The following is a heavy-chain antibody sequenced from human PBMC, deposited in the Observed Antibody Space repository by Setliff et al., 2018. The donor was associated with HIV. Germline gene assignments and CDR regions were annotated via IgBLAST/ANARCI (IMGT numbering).Heavy chain of an antibody. J-gene: IGHJ4*02. CDR1: GGSISRNYY. CDR3: ARMVSDYIGHSDY. D-gene: IGHD3-16*01. Sequence: SETLSLTCSVSGGSISRNYYWGWIRQPPDKGLEWIGSFHYSGSTSYNPSLRSRVSLSVDTSKNQFSSRLSSVTASDTAVYYCARMVSDYIGHSDYWGQGTLVTVSS. CDR2: FHYSGST. V-gene: IGHV4-39*07.